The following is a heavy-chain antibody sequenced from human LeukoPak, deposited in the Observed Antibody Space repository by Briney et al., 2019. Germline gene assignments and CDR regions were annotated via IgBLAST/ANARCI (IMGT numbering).Heavy chain of an antibody. V-gene: IGHV1-69*04. CDR2: IIPILGIA. CDR1: GGTFSSYA. CDR3: ARDDCSGGSCSDDY. D-gene: IGHD2-15*01. Sequence: SVKVSCKASGGTFSSYAISWVRQAPGQGLEWMGRIIPILGIANYAQKFQGRVTMTRDTSISTAYMELSRLRSDDTAVYYCARDDCSGGSCSDDYWGQGTLVTVSS. J-gene: IGHJ4*02.